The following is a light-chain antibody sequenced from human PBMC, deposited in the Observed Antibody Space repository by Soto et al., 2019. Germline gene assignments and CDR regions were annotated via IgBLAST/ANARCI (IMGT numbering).Light chain of an antibody. J-gene: IGLJ1*01. CDR3: CSYAATNTFV. CDR2: DVT. CDR1: SSDVGGYNY. V-gene: IGLV2-8*01. Sequence: QSALTQPPSASESPGQSVTISCTGTSSDVGGYNYVSWYQQHPGRAPKLIIYDVTKRPSGVPDRFSGSKSGNTASLTISGLQADDEADYYCCSYAATNTFVFGTGTKLTVL.